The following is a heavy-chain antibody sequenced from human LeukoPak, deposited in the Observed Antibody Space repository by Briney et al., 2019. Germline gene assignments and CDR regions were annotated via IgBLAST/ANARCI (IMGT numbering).Heavy chain of an antibody. D-gene: IGHD3-10*01. V-gene: IGHV3-23*01. CDR2: ISGSGYGS. CDR1: GFSLPNYA. Sequence: GGSLRLSCAASGFSLPNYAMTWVRQAPGKGLEWVSTISGSGYGSYYKDSVKGRFTISRDDSKNTLYLQMNSLRAEDTAVYYCAKDTYYGSGTFYDGYPDYWGQGVLVTVSS. J-gene: IGHJ4*02. CDR3: AKDTYYGSGTFYDGYPDY.